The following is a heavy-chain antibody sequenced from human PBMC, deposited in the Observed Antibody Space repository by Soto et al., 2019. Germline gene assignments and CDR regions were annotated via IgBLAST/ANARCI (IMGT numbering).Heavy chain of an antibody. D-gene: IGHD2-21*01. Sequence: QVQLQESGPGLMKPSGTLSLTCAVSGGSITSNWWVWFRQPPGKGLEWIAEIFHTGSANYNPSLMSRLTISMDKSKNHLSLNLNSVTAADTAVYYCARHIAVSGTRGFDHWGQGTLVTVSS. V-gene: IGHV4-4*02. CDR3: ARHIAVSGTRGFDH. CDR2: IFHTGSA. CDR1: GGSITSNW. J-gene: IGHJ4*02.